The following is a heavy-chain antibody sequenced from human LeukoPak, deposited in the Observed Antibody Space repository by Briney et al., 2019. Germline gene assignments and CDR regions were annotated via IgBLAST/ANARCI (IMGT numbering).Heavy chain of an antibody. CDR3: ARVRRGSDYYGMDV. D-gene: IGHD1-26*01. CDR2: INPNSGGT. Sequence: ASVKVSCKASGYTFTGYYMHWVRQAPGQGLEWMGWINPNSGGTNYAQKFQGWVTMTRDTSISTAYMELSRPRSDDTAVYYCARVRRGSDYYGMDVWGQGTTVTVSS. CDR1: GYTFTGYY. J-gene: IGHJ6*02. V-gene: IGHV1-2*04.